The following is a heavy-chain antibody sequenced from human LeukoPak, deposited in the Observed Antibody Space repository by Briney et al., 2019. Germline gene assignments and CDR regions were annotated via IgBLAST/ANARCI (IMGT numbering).Heavy chain of an antibody. CDR3: ARGGMVRGLAEND. J-gene: IGHJ4*02. V-gene: IGHV1-69*04. CDR1: GYTFTSYY. CDR2: IIPILGIA. Sequence: SVKVSCKASGYTFTSYYMHWVRQAPGQGLEWMGRIIPILGIANYAQKFQGRVTITADKSTSTAYMELSSLRSEDTAVYYCARGGMVRGLAENDWGQGTLVTVFS. D-gene: IGHD3-10*01.